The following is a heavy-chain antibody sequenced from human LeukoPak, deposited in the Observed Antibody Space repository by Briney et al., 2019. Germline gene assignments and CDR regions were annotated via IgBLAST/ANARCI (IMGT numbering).Heavy chain of an antibody. CDR2: IYPGDSDT. D-gene: IGHD6-13*01. V-gene: IGHV5-51*01. J-gene: IGHJ2*01. CDR1: GYSFTSFW. Sequence: GESLKISCKGSGYSFTSFWIGWVRQMPGKGLKWMGIIYPGDSDTSYSPSFQGQVTISADKSISTAYLQWSSLKASDTAMYYCARQGPGYSSSWYWFFDLWGRGTLVTVSS. CDR3: ARQGPGYSSSWYWFFDL.